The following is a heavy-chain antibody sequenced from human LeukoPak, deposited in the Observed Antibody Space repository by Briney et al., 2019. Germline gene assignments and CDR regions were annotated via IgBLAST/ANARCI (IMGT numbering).Heavy chain of an antibody. CDR1: GYTFTSYG. V-gene: IGHV1-18*01. D-gene: IGHD6-13*01. CDR3: AGTPRIAAAGPSDY. CDR2: ISAYNGNT. Sequence: RASVKVSCKASGYTFTSYGISWVRQAPGQGLEWMGWISAYNGNTNYAQKLQGRVTMTTDTSTSTAYMELRSLRSDDTAVYYCAGTPRIAAAGPSDYWGQGTLVTVSS. J-gene: IGHJ4*02.